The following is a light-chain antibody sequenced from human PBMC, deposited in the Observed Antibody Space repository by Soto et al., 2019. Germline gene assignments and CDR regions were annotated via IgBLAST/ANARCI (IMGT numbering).Light chain of an antibody. CDR2: DVT. CDR3: SSYTGSSTVV. CDR1: SSDVGDYNY. V-gene: IGLV2-14*03. Sequence: SALTQPASVSGSPGQSITISCAGTSSDVGDYNYVSWYQQHPGKAPKLMIFDVTNRPSGVSARFFGSKSGNTASLTISGLQAEDEADYYCSSYTGSSTVVFGGGTKVTVL. J-gene: IGLJ2*01.